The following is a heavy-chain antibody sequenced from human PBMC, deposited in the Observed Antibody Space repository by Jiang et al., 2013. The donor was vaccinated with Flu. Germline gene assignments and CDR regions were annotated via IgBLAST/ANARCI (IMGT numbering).Heavy chain of an antibody. CDR3: AHIRVSWGTVPRRYFDY. CDR2: IYWDDDK. D-gene: IGHD1-26*01. CDR1: GFSLGTSGVG. V-gene: IGHV2-5*02. J-gene: IGHJ4*02. Sequence: KPTQTLTLTCTFSGFSLGTSGVGVGWIRQPPGKALEWLALIYWDDDKRYSPSLKSRLTITKDTSKNXVVLTMTNMDPVDTATYYCAHIRVSWGTVPRRYFDYWGQGTLVTVSS.